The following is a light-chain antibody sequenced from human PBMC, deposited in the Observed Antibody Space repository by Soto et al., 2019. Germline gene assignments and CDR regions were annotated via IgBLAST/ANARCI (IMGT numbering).Light chain of an antibody. CDR1: SSDVGGSNY. V-gene: IGLV2-8*01. CDR3: NSKAGSNNYV. Sequence: QSALTQPPSASASPGQSVTISCTGTSSDVGGSNYVSWYQQHPGKAPQLIIYEVTKRPSGVPDRFSGSKSGNTASLTVSGLQAEDEADYYCNSKAGSNNYVFGTGTKVTVL. J-gene: IGLJ1*01. CDR2: EVT.